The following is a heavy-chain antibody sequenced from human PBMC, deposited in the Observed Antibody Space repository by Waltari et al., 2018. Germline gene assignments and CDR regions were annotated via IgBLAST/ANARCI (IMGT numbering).Heavy chain of an antibody. CDR2: RKQDGSEQ. CDR1: GFSFSSYW. V-gene: IGHV3-7*01. CDR3: ARESSSFSNYISYGMDV. Sequence: EVQLVESGGGLVQPGGSLRLSCAVSGFSFSSYWMTWVRQAPGKGVEWGANRKQDGSEQNYVDSVKGRFTISRDNANNSLYLQMHSLRAEDTAVYSCARESSSFSNYISYGMDVWGQGTTVTVSS. D-gene: IGHD4-4*01. J-gene: IGHJ6*02.